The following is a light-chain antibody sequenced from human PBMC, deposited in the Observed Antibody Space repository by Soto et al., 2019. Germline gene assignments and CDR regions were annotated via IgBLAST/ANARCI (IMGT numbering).Light chain of an antibody. CDR2: EVV. Sequence: QSVLTQTPSVSGSPGQSVTISCTGTKNDIGVYDFVSWYQHHPGKAPRLIIYEVVQRPSGVPDRFSGSKSGNTASLTVSGLQAADEADYFCKSYAGSNTYVFGSGTRSPS. CDR3: KSYAGSNTYV. V-gene: IGLV2-8*01. CDR1: KNDIGVYDF. J-gene: IGLJ1*01.